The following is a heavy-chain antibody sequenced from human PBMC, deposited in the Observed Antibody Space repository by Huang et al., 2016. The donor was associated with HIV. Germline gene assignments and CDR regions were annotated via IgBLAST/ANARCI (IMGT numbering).Heavy chain of an antibody. CDR1: GGSISSGSYY. Sequence: QVQLQESGPGLVKPSQTLSLTCTVSGGSISSGSYYWSWIRQPAGKGLEWIGHIYTSGSTNYNPSLKSRVTISVDTSKNQFSLKLSSGTAADTAVYYCARAIFGVVIIPVVFDYWGQGTLVTVSS. J-gene: IGHJ4*02. D-gene: IGHD3-3*01. CDR3: ARAIFGVVIIPVVFDY. V-gene: IGHV4-61*09. CDR2: IYTSGST.